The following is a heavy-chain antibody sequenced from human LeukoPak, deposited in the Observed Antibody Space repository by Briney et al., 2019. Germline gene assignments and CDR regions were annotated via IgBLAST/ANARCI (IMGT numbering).Heavy chain of an antibody. Sequence: GGSLRLSCAASGFTVSSNYMSWVRQAPGKGLEWVSSIYIGGSTYYADSVKGRFTISRDNPNNTLYLQMHSLRAEDTAVYYCAREISRFGIWGQGTLVTVPS. CDR2: IYIGGST. J-gene: IGHJ4*02. D-gene: IGHD3-16*01. V-gene: IGHV3-66*01. CDR1: GFTVSSNY. CDR3: AREISRFGI.